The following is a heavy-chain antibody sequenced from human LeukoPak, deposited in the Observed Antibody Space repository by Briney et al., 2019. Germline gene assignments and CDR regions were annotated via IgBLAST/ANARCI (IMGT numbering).Heavy chain of an antibody. CDR3: AKVVQYTASTGAGLDY. D-gene: IGHD6-13*01. CDR1: GFTFSYYG. J-gene: IGHJ4*02. CDR2: IWHDGSYI. V-gene: IGHV3-33*06. Sequence: RGSLRLSCAASGFTFSYYGMHWVRQAPGKGLDWVAVIWHDGSYIYYADSVKGRFTISRDNSKNTVYLQMNSLRVEDTAIYYCAKVVQYTASTGAGLDYWGQGKLVTVSS.